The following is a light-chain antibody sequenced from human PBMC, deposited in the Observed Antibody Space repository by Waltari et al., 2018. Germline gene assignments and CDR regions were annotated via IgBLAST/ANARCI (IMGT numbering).Light chain of an antibody. V-gene: IGLV4-69*01. CDR2: LNSGGSH. J-gene: IGLJ3*02. Sequence: QLVLTQSPSASASLGASVRLTCTLSSGHSTYAIAWNQQQPEKGPRFLMKLNSGGSHKKGDGIPDRFSGSSSGAERYLTISSLQSEDEADYYCQTWGTGIQVFGGGTKLTVL. CDR3: QTWGTGIQV. CDR1: SGHSTYA.